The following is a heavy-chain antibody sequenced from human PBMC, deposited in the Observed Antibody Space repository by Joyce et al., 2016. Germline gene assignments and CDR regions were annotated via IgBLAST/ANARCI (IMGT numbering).Heavy chain of an antibody. CDR3: ARAFVAANGSSNWFDP. D-gene: IGHD1-26*01. CDR2: ILPIFGTT. CDR1: GATFSSYF. J-gene: IGHJ5*02. V-gene: IGHV1-69*01. Sequence: AQLVQSGAEVKRPGSSVKVSCKASGATFSSYFINGVRQAHGQGLEWMGGILPIFGTTNYAQKFQGRVTITADESTNTVYLDLGGLRSEDTAMYYCARAFVAANGSSNWFDPWGQGTLVTVSS.